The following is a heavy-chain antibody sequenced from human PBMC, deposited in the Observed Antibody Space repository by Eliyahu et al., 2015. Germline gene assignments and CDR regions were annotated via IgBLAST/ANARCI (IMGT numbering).Heavy chain of an antibody. Sequence: EVQLVESGGGLVKPGGSLRLSCEAXGFAFSAYTMNWVRQAPGKGLEWVSSVSPSSSYIYYTDSVEGRFTISRDDAKNSLSLQLKNLRVEDTAVYYCTRDRRGYDFTFDYWGQGSLVTVSS. CDR3: TRDRRGYDFTFDY. CDR2: VSPSSSYI. V-gene: IGHV3-21*06. D-gene: IGHD5-12*01. CDR1: GFAFSAYT. J-gene: IGHJ4*02.